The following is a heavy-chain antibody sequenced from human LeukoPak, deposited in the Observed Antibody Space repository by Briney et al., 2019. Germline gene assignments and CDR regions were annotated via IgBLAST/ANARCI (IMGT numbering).Heavy chain of an antibody. Sequence: SETLSLTCDVSGDSISSTIWWSWVRQRPGKGLEWNGEIDYIGRGNYKSSLKGPVSMSADKSKSQFSMQLTSVTAADTATYYCAAYNGWDRTGSYSWGQGLLVIVSS. CDR3: AAYNGWDRTGSYS. J-gene: IGHJ4*02. CDR1: GDSISSTIW. V-gene: IGHV4-4*02. CDR2: IDYIGRG. D-gene: IGHD1-14*01.